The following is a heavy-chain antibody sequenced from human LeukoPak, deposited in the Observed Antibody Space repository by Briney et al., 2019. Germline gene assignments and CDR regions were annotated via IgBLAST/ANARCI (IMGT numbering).Heavy chain of an antibody. D-gene: IGHD3-22*01. CDR2: IYYSGST. J-gene: IGHJ4*02. CDR3: ARLYDSSGYFQFDY. V-gene: IGHV4-59*01. CDR1: GGSISSYY. Sequence: SETLSLTCTVSGGSISSYYWSWIRQPPGKGLEWIGYIYYSGSTNYNPSLKSRVTISVDTSKNQFSLKLSSVTAADTAVYYCARLYDSSGYFQFDYWGQGTLVTVSS.